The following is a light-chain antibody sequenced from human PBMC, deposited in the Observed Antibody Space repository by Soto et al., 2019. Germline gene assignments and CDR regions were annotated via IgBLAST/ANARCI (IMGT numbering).Light chain of an antibody. J-gene: IGLJ1*01. CDR1: SSNIGAGYD. CDR2: GHT. Sequence: QSVLTQPPSVSGAPGQRVTISCTGSSSNIGAGYDVHWYQQLPGTAPKLLIYGHTNRPSGVPDRFSGSKSGSSASLAITGLQAEDEADYYCQSYDRSLSGCVFGTGTKVAVL. V-gene: IGLV1-40*01. CDR3: QSYDRSLSGCV.